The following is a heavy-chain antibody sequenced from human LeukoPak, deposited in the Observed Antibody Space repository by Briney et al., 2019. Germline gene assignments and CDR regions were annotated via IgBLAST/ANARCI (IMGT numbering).Heavy chain of an antibody. CDR2: IYYSGST. CDR3: ARSAIGVATPWFDP. Sequence: SESLSVTCTVPRGSICSSSYYWGWIRQPPGKGLEWIGSIYYSGSTYYKPSLKSRVTISVDTSKNQFSLKLSSLTAADTAVYYCARSAIGVATPWFDPWGQGTLVTVSS. CDR1: RGSICSSSYY. V-gene: IGHV4-39*07. J-gene: IGHJ5*02. D-gene: IGHD1-26*01.